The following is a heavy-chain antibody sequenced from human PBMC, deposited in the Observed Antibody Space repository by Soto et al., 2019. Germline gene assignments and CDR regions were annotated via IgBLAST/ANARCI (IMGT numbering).Heavy chain of an antibody. D-gene: IGHD2-2*01. CDR3: ARQRAMPPHFYSGMDV. Sequence: QVHLVQSGAEVKKPGSSVKVSCTASGGTFGSYTVTWVRQAPGQGLEWMGEIIPMFGAASYAQKIQGRVNLTADKSTTTAHMALSSLSPDDTAVYFCARQRAMPPHFYSGMDVWGQGTTVTVSS. CDR1: GGTFGSYT. V-gene: IGHV1-69*06. J-gene: IGHJ6*02. CDR2: IIPMFGAA.